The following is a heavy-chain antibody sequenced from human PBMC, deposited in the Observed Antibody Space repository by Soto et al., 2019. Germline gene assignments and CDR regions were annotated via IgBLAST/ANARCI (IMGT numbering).Heavy chain of an antibody. Sequence: EVQLVESGGGLVQPGGSLRLSCAASGFTVSSNYMSWVRQAPGKGLEWVSVIYSGGATYYADSVKGRFTISRDTSNNMLYLQMNSLRVEDTAVFYCARNXWGSYRYIGTFDYWGQGTLVTVSP. D-gene: IGHD3-16*02. J-gene: IGHJ4*02. V-gene: IGHV3-66*01. CDR3: ARNXWGSYRYIGTFDY. CDR1: GFTVSSNY. CDR2: IYSGGAT.